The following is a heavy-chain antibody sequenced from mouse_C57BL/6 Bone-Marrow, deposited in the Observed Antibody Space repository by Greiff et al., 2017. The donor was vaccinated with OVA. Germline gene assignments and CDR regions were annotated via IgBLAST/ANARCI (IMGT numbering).Heavy chain of an antibody. CDR2: ISSGSSTI. J-gene: IGHJ2*03. CDR3: ARPRKYCLVN. D-gene: IGHD5-1*01. CDR1: GFTFSDYG. Sequence: EVQGVESGGGLVKPGGSLKLSCAASGFTFSDYGMHWVRQAPEKGLEWVAYISSGSSTIYYEDTVKGRVTFSIDNAKNTLFLQLTSLRSEDTDMYYCARPRKYCLVNWGQGTSPTVPS. V-gene: IGHV5-17*01.